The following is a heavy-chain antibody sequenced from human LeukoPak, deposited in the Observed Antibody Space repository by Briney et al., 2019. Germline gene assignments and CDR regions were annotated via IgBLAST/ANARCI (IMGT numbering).Heavy chain of an antibody. D-gene: IGHD5-18*01. J-gene: IGHJ4*02. CDR3: ARDSYGFQSYYFDY. V-gene: IGHV3-48*03. CDR1: GFTFSDHN. CDR2: ISSSGSTI. Sequence: GGSLRLSCTASGFTFSDHNINWVRQAPGKGLEWVSYISSSGSTIYYADSAKGRFTISRDNAKNSLYLQMNSLRAEDTAVYYCARDSYGFQSYYFDYWGQGTLVTVSS.